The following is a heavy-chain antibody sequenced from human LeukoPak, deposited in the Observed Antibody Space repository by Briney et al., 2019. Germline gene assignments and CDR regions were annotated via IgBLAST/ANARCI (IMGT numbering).Heavy chain of an antibody. Sequence: SGGSLRLSCAASGFTFSTYSMNWVRQAPGKGLEWVSSISSNSRYIYYADSMRGRFTISRDNAKNSLYLQMNSLNPEDTAVYYCARVAEAAAFDSWGQGTLVSVSS. CDR3: ARVAEAAAFDS. CDR2: ISSNSRYI. CDR1: GFTFSTYS. D-gene: IGHD6-13*01. V-gene: IGHV3-21*06. J-gene: IGHJ4*02.